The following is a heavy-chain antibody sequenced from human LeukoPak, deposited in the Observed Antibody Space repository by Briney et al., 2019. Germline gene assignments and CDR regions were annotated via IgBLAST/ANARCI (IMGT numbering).Heavy chain of an antibody. V-gene: IGHV4-34*01. D-gene: IGHD3-22*01. CDR1: GGSFSDYY. Sequence: PSETLSLTCGVNGGSFSDYYWSWIRQPPGKGLEWIGEINHSGSTNYNPSLKSRVTISVDTSKNQFSLKLSSVTAADTAVYYCARAGVYYYDSSGYLSYFDYWGQGTLVTVSS. CDR2: INHSGST. CDR3: ARAGVYYYDSSGYLSYFDY. J-gene: IGHJ4*02.